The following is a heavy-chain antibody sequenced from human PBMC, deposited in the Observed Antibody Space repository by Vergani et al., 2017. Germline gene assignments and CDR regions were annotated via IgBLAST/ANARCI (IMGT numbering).Heavy chain of an antibody. Sequence: EVQLVESGGGLVQPGGSLRLSCAASGFTFSSYEMNWVRQAPGKGLEWVSYISSSGSTIYYADSVKGRFTISRDNAKNSLYLQMNSLRAEDTGVYYCAGVAKGSWSVYYFDYWGEGSLVTVSS. J-gene: IGHJ4*02. D-gene: IGHD6-13*01. CDR2: ISSSGSTI. CDR3: AGVAKGSWSVYYFDY. V-gene: IGHV3-48*03. CDR1: GFTFSSYE.